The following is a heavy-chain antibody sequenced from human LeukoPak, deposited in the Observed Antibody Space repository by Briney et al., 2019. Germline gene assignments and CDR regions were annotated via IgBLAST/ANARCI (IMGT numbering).Heavy chain of an antibody. CDR1: GFTFSSYA. J-gene: IGHJ4*02. Sequence: GGSLRLSCAASGFTFSSYAMHWVRQAPGKGLEWVAVISYDGSNKYYADSVKGRFTISRDNIRNSLYLQMNSPRAEDTAVYYCVREFSGEFDYWGQGTLVTVSS. CDR2: ISYDGSNK. CDR3: VREFSGEFDY. D-gene: IGHD3-10*01. V-gene: IGHV3-30-3*01.